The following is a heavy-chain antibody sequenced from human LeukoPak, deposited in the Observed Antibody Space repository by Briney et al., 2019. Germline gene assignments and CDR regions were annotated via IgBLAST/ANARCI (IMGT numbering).Heavy chain of an antibody. Sequence: PSETLSLTCSFSGGPISSYSWSWIWQPPPKGLGWVGYIYYTGSTNYTPPLKSRVTISTDTCTNQFSLKLTSVTAADTAVYYCASVLRHGYSDFWGQGTLVTVSS. V-gene: IGHV4-59*01. CDR2: IYYTGST. CDR3: ASVLRHGYSDF. D-gene: IGHD3-22*01. J-gene: IGHJ4*02. CDR1: GGPISSYS.